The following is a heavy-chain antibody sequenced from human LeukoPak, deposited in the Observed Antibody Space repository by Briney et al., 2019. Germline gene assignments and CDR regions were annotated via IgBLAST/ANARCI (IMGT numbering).Heavy chain of an antibody. J-gene: IGHJ5*02. CDR1: GFTFSSYS. CDR2: ISSSSSYI. D-gene: IGHD2-15*01. CDR3: ARDLVVVAATGGPWGFDP. V-gene: IGHV3-21*01. Sequence: PGGSLRLSCAASGFTFSSYSMNWVRQAPGKGLEWVSSISSSSSYIYYADSVKGRFTISRDNAKNSLYLQMNSLRAEDTAVYYCARDLVVVAATGGPWGFDPWGQGTLVTVSS.